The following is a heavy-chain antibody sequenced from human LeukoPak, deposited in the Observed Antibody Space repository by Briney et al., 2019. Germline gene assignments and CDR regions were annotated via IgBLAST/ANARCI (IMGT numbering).Heavy chain of an antibody. J-gene: IGHJ4*02. CDR3: ARDGGSYYGGGPDYFYY. CDR2: INHSGST. CDR1: GGSISSGDYY. D-gene: IGHD1-26*01. Sequence: SETLSLTCTVSGGSISSGDYYWSWIRQPPGKGLEWIGEINHSGSTNYNPSLKSRVTISVDTSKNQFSLKLSSVTAADTAVYYCARDGGSYYGGGPDYFYYWGQGTLVTVSS. V-gene: IGHV4-39*07.